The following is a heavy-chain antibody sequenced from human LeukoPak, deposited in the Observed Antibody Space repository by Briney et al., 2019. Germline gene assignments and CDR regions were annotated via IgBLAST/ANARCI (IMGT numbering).Heavy chain of an antibody. J-gene: IGHJ4*02. CDR2: MSYDGINK. V-gene: IGHV3-30*04. CDR3: ARGYCTSTSCYNDY. D-gene: IGHD2-2*02. CDR1: GFTFSNYA. Sequence: QTGGSLRLSCAASGFTFSNYAMHWVRQAPGKGLEWVAAMSYDGINKYHTDSVKGRFTNSKDNSKNTLNLQMNSLRAEDTAVYYCARGYCTSTSCYNDYWGQGTLVTVSS.